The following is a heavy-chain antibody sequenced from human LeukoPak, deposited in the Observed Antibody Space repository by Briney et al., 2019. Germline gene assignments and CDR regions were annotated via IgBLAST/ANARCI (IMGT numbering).Heavy chain of an antibody. CDR2: TYTSGST. J-gene: IGHJ6*03. CDR3: ARVEEGYGSGRRENYYYYYMDV. V-gene: IGHV4-61*02. Sequence: SETLSLTCTVSGGSISSGDYYWSWIRQPAGKGLEWIGRTYTSGSTNYNPSLKSRVTMSVDTSKNQFSLKLSSVTAADTAVYYCARVEEGYGSGRRENYYYYYMDVWGKGTTVTISS. D-gene: IGHD3-10*01. CDR1: GGSISSGDYY.